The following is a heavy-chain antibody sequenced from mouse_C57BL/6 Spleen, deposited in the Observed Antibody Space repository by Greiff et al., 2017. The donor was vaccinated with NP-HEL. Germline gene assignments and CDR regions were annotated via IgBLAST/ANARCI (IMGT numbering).Heavy chain of an antibody. V-gene: IGHV1-50*01. CDR2: IDPSDSYT. CDR1: GYTFTSYW. D-gene: IGHD2-3*01. J-gene: IGHJ1*03. CDR3: ARWDGYYRYFDV. Sequence: QVQLQQPGAELVKPGASVKLSCKASGYTFTSYWMQWVKQRPGQGLEWIGKIDPSDSYTNYNQKFKGKATLTVDTSSSTAYMQLSSLTSEDSAVYYCARWDGYYRYFDVWGTGTTVTVSS.